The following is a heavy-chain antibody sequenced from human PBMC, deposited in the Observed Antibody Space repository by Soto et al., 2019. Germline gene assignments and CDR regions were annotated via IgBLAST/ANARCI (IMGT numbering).Heavy chain of an antibody. CDR2: IIPIFGTA. D-gene: IGHD6-19*01. Sequence: GASVKVSCKASGGTFSSYAISWVRQAPGQGLEWMGGIIPIFGTANYAQKFQGRVTITADKSTSTAYMELSSLRSEDTAVYYCARHRKVAGTKGVNWFDPWGQGTLVPVSS. CDR3: ARHRKVAGTKGVNWFDP. CDR1: GGTFSSYA. V-gene: IGHV1-69*06. J-gene: IGHJ5*02.